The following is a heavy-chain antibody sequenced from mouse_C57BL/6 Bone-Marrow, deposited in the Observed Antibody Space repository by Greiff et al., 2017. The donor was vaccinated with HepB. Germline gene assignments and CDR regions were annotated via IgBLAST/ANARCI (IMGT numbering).Heavy chain of an antibody. D-gene: IGHD1-1*01. CDR2: IDPSDSYT. CDR3: ARSATVVPYFDV. V-gene: IGHV1-69*01. J-gene: IGHJ1*03. CDR1: GYTFTSYW. Sequence: QVQLQQPGAELVMPGASVKLSCKASGYTFTSYWMHWVKQRPGQGLEWIGEIDPSDSYTNYNQKFKGKSTLTVDKSSSTAYMQLSSLTSEDSAVYYCARSATVVPYFDVWGTGTTVTVSS.